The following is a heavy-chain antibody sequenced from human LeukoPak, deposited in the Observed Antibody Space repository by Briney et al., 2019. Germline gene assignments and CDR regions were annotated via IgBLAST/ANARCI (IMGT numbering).Heavy chain of an antibody. CDR1: GFTFSSCW. D-gene: IGHD3-22*01. V-gene: IGHV3-74*01. CDR3: AKTYYYDSSGYYDY. J-gene: IGHJ4*02. CDR2: INSDGSST. Sequence: GGSLRLSCAASGFTFSSCWMHWVRQAPGKGLVWVSRINSDGSSTSYADSVKGRFTISRDNAKNTLYLQMNSLRAEDTAVYYCAKTYYYDSSGYYDYWGQGTLVTVSS.